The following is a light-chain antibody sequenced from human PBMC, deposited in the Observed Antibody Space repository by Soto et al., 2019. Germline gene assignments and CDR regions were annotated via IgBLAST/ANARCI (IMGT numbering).Light chain of an antibody. CDR1: QGITSW. CDR2: RAS. Sequence: DIQMTQSPSSVSASVGDRVTITCRASQGITSWLAWYQQKPGKAPKLLIYRASNLQSGVPSRFSGSGSGTAFTLTISGLQPADFANYYCQQTTTFPLTFGGGTKVEIK. CDR3: QQTTTFPLT. J-gene: IGKJ4*01. V-gene: IGKV1-12*01.